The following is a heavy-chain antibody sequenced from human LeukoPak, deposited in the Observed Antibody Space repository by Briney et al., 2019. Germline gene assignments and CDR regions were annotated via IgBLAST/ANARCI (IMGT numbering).Heavy chain of an antibody. CDR3: ARGPPYSSFDY. D-gene: IGHD6-19*01. Sequence: GASVKVSCKASGGTFSDYPINWVRQAPGQGLEWMGGIIPIFGTPNYAQRFQGRVTITADESTSTAYMELSSLRSEDTAVYYCARGPPYSSFDYWGQGTLVTVSS. CDR1: GGTFSDYP. CDR2: IIPIFGTP. J-gene: IGHJ4*02. V-gene: IGHV1-69*13.